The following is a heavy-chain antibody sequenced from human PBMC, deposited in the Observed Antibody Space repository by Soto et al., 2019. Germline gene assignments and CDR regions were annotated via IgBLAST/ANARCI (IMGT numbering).Heavy chain of an antibody. D-gene: IGHD2-8*01. CDR3: ARILGYCTNGVCPYYYGMDV. CDR1: GYSLTSYW. Sequence: PGESLKISCKGSGYSLTSYWISWVRQMPGKGLEWMGRIDPSDSYTNYSPSFQGHVTISADKSISTAYLQWSSLKASDTAMYYCARILGYCTNGVCPYYYGMDVWGQGTTVTVSS. CDR2: IDPSDSYT. J-gene: IGHJ6*02. V-gene: IGHV5-10-1*01.